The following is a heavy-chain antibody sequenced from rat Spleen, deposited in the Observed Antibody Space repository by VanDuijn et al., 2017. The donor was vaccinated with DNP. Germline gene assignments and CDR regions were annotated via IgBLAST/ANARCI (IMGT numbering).Heavy chain of an antibody. J-gene: IGHJ2*01. V-gene: IGHV3-1*01. CDR1: GYSITSNY. Sequence: EVQLQESGPGLVKPSQSLSLTCSVTGYSITSNYWAWIRKFPGNKMEWIGYISYSGSTGYNPSLKSRISITRDTSKNQFFLQLNSISTEDTATYYCARSEPHYWGQGVMVTVSS. D-gene: IGHD3-4*01. CDR3: ARSEPHY. CDR2: ISYSGST.